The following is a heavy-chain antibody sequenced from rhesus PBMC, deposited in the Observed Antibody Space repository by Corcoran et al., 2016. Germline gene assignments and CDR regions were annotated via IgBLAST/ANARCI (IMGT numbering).Heavy chain of an antibody. CDR3: ARVGIAAEIDY. Sequence: QVQLQESGPGLVKPSETLSLTCAVPGGSISSGYYYWSWIRPPPGKGLEWIGYITYSGSTSYNPSLKSRVTISRDTSKNQFSLKLSSVTAADTAVYYCARVGIAAEIDYWGQGVLVTVSS. CDR1: GGSISSGYYY. V-gene: IGHV4-122*02. D-gene: IGHD6-13*01. J-gene: IGHJ4*01. CDR2: ITYSGST.